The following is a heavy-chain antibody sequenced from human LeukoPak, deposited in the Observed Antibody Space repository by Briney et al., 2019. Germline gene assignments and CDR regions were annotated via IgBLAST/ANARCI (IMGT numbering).Heavy chain of an antibody. Sequence: SETLSLTCAVYGGSFSDYYWSWIRQPPGKGLEWIGEINHSGSTNYNPSLKSRVTISVGTSKNQFSLKLNSVTAADTAVYYCARQIAAAGYFDYWGQGTLVIVSS. D-gene: IGHD6-13*01. CDR3: ARQIAAAGYFDY. CDR1: GGSFSDYY. J-gene: IGHJ4*02. V-gene: IGHV4-34*01. CDR2: INHSGST.